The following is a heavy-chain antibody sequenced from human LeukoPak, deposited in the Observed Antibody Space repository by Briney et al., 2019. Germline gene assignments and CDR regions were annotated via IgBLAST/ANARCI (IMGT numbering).Heavy chain of an antibody. CDR3: ARESGGWYFDY. CDR2: IWYDGSNK. CDR1: GFTFSSYG. V-gene: IGHV3-33*01. J-gene: IGHJ4*02. D-gene: IGHD6-19*01. Sequence: PGRSLRLSCAASGFTFSSYGMHWVRQAPGKGLEWVAVIWYDGSNKYYADSVKGRFTISRDNSKNTLYLQMNSLRAEDTAVYYCARESGGWYFDYWGQGTLVTVSS.